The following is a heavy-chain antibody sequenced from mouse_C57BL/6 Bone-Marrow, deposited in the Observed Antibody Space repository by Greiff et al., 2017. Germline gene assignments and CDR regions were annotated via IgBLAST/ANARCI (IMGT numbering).Heavy chain of an antibody. V-gene: IGHV5-4*01. CDR3: ATYYYGSSYGGYFDV. Sequence: EVHLVESGGGLVKPGGSLKLSCAASGFTFSSYAMSWVRQTPEKRLEWVATISDGGSYTYYPDNVKGRFTISRDNAKNILYLQMSQLESEDTAMYYFATYYYGSSYGGYFDVWGTGTTVTVSS. CDR2: ISDGGSYT. J-gene: IGHJ1*03. CDR1: GFTFSSYA. D-gene: IGHD1-1*01.